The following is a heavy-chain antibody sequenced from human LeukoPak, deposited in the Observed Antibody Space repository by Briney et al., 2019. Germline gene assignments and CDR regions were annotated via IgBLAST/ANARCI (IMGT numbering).Heavy chain of an antibody. V-gene: IGHV3-30*19. CDR3: ARDGDYGDYSYYYGMDV. CDR1: GFTFSSYG. Sequence: LPGGSLRLSCAASGFTFSSYGIHWVRQAPGKGLEWVAVISYDGSNKYYADSVKGRFTISRDNSKNTLYLQMNSLRAEDSAVYYCARDGDYGDYSYYYGMDVWGQGTTVTVSS. D-gene: IGHD4-17*01. CDR2: ISYDGSNK. J-gene: IGHJ6*02.